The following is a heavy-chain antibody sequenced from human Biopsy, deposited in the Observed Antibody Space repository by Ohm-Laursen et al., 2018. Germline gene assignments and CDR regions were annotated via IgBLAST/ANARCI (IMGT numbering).Heavy chain of an antibody. CDR3: ASDRDSSGSFRWNH. V-gene: IGHV3-33*08. J-gene: IGHJ5*02. CDR2: IWHDGDNK. Sequence: SRRLSCSASGFSLRNYTINWVRQAPGRGLEWVAFIWHDGDNKFYADSVKGRLTITRDNSKNTLYLQMNSLRAEDTAVYYCASDRDSSGSFRWNHWGQGTLVTVSS. D-gene: IGHD6-19*01. CDR1: GFSLRNYT.